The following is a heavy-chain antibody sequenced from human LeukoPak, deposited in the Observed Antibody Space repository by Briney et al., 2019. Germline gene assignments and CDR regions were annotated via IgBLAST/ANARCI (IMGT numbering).Heavy chain of an antibody. D-gene: IGHD5-24*01. CDR1: GYTFTSYY. Sequence: ASVKVSCKASGYTFTSYYMHWVRQAPGQGLEWMGIINPSGGSTSYAQKFQGRVTMTRDMSTSTVYMELSSLRSEDTAVYYCARNYHDEHYFDYWGQGTLVTVSS. CDR2: INPSGGST. CDR3: ARNYHDEHYFDY. V-gene: IGHV1-46*01. J-gene: IGHJ4*02.